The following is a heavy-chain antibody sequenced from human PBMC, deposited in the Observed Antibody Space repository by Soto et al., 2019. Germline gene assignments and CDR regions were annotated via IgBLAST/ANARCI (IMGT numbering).Heavy chain of an antibody. V-gene: IGHV5-51*01. CDR2: IYPGDPHA. CDR1: GYIFSKYW. CDR3: GVYSSSSGRHFDY. Sequence: PGESRKLSCQSSGYIFSKYWIGWVRQMPGKGLEWMGNIYPGDPHAGCSPPVQGQVTRSDDTAITTAYRQGRSLKASDTDIYYCGVYSSSSGRHFDYWGQGTLVTVS. J-gene: IGHJ4*02. D-gene: IGHD6-6*01.